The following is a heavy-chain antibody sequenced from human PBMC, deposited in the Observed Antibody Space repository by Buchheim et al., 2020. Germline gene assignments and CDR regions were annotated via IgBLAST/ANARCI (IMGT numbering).Heavy chain of an antibody. CDR2: ISYDGSNK. CDR1: GFTFSSYA. V-gene: IGHV3-30-3*01. J-gene: IGHJ6*02. CDR3: AKVRRLDSSGYYFYYYYGMDV. D-gene: IGHD3-22*01. Sequence: QVQLVESGGGVVQPGRSLRLSCTASGFTFSSYAMHWVRQAPGKGLEWVAVISYDGSNKYYADSVKGRFTISRDNSKNTLYLQMNSLRAEDTAVYYCAKVRRLDSSGYYFYYYYGMDVWGQGTT.